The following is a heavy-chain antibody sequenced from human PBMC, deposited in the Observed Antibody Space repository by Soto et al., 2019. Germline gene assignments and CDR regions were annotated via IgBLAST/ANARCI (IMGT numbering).Heavy chain of an antibody. CDR2: MNPNSGNT. Sequence: QVQLVQSGAEVKKPGASVKVSCKASGYTFTSYDINWVRQTTGQGLEWMGWMNPNSGNTGYAQKFQGRVTMTRNTSISTAYMELSSLRSEDTAVYYCAILIGYCSGGSCYGRWYFDLWGRGTLVTVSS. CDR1: GYTFTSYD. J-gene: IGHJ2*01. D-gene: IGHD2-15*01. CDR3: AILIGYCSGGSCYGRWYFDL. V-gene: IGHV1-8*01.